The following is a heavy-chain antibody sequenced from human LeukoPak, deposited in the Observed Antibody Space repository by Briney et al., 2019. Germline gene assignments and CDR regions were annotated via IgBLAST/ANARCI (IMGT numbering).Heavy chain of an antibody. CDR1: GFTFISYS. CDR2: ISSSSSYI. V-gene: IGHV3-21*01. CDR3: ARAPHNWNYYYYYMDV. D-gene: IGHD1-1*01. Sequence: TGGSLRLSCAASGFTFISYSMNWVRQAPGKGLEWVSSISSSSSYIYYADSVKGRFTISRDNAKNSLYLQMNSLRAEDTAVYYCARAPHNWNYYYYYMDVWGKGTTVTVSS. J-gene: IGHJ6*03.